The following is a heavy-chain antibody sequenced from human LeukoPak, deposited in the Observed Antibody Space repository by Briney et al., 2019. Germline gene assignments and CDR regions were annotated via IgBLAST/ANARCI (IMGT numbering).Heavy chain of an antibody. CDR2: IIPIFGTA. D-gene: IGHD1-1*01. Sequence: PGGSLRLSCAASGFTFSSYAMHWVRQAPGQGLEWMGGIIPIFGTANYAQKFQGRVTITADKSTSTAYMELSSLRSEDTAVSYCARGFTTTTRAFDYWGQGTLVTVSS. CDR3: ARGFTTTTRAFDY. V-gene: IGHV1-69*06. J-gene: IGHJ4*02. CDR1: GFTFSSYA.